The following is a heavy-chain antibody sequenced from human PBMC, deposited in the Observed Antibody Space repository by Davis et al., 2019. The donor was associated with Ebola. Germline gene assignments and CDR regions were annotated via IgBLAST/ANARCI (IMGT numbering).Heavy chain of an antibody. CDR2: ISSSGSTI. D-gene: IGHD1-1*01. CDR1: GFTFSDYY. Sequence: GESLKISCAASGFTFSDYYMSWIRQAPGKGLEWVSYISSSGSTIYYADSVKGRFTISRDNAKNSLYLQMNSLRAEDTAVYYCARDRSWNDAFDLWGQGTMVTVSS. J-gene: IGHJ3*01. CDR3: ARDRSWNDAFDL. V-gene: IGHV3-11*01.